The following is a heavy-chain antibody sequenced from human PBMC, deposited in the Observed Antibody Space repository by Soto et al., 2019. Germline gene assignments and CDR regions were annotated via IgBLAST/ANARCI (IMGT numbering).Heavy chain of an antibody. J-gene: IGHJ6*02. CDR3: AKDGWLSLSGMDV. Sequence: PGGSLRLSCAASGFTFSSYAMSWVRQAPGKGLEWVSAISGSGGSTYYADSVKGRFTISRDNSENTRYLQMNSLRAEDTAVYYCAKDGWLSLSGMDVWGQGTTVTVSS. D-gene: IGHD5-12*01. V-gene: IGHV3-23*01. CDR2: ISGSGGST. CDR1: GFTFSSYA.